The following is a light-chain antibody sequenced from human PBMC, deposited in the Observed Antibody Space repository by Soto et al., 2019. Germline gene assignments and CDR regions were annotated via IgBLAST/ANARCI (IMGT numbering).Light chain of an antibody. J-gene: IGKJ2*01. CDR2: WAS. V-gene: IGKV4-1*01. CDR3: QQYYNTPYT. CDR1: QSLLYTSNNKNY. Sequence: DIVMTQSPDSLAVSLGERATINCKSSQSLLYTSNNKNYLAWYQQKPGQPPKLLIYWASTRESGVPDRFSGSGSGTDFTLTISSLQAEGVAVFYCQQYYNTPYTFGQGTKLEIK.